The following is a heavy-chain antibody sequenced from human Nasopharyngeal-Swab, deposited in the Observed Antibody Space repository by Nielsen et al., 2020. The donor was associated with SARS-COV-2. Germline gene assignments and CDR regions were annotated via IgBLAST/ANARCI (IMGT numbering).Heavy chain of an antibody. J-gene: IGHJ3*02. CDR1: GYTFTSYG. V-gene: IGHV1-18*01. D-gene: IGHD2-21*01. Sequence: GESLKISCKGSGYTFTSYGISWVRQPPGQGLEWMGWISAYNGNTNYAQKLQGRVTMTTDTSTGTAYMGLRGLRSDDTAVYYCARDRAHIVVVIANDAFDIWGQGTMVTVSS. CDR2: ISAYNGNT. CDR3: ARDRAHIVVVIANDAFDI.